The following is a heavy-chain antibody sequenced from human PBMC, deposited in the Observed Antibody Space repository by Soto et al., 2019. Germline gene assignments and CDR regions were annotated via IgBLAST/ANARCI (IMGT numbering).Heavy chain of an antibody. J-gene: IGHJ4*02. D-gene: IGHD3-10*01. V-gene: IGHV1-69*02. CDR1: GDTFNFYS. CDR3: ASSYGSGYRAFDY. Sequence: QVQLVQCGAEVKRPGSSVKVSCKASGDTFNFYSINWVRQAPGVGLEWVGRVNPILSMSNYAQRCQGRVTMTADKSTSTAYMELRSLRSEDTAIYYCASSYGSGYRAFDYWGQGALVTVSS. CDR2: VNPILSMS.